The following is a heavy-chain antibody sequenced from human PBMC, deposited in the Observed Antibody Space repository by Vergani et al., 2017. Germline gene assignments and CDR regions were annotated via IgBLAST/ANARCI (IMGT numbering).Heavy chain of an antibody. CDR1: GGSFSGYY. Sequence: QVQLQESGPGLVKPSETLSLTCAVSGGSFSGYYWSWIRQPPGKGLEWIGEINYSGSTNYNPSLKSRVTISVDTSMNQFSLKLNSVTAANTAVYYCARPSGDRAMVVTGERKDGMEVGGQGTTVTGSS. J-gene: IGHJ6*02. CDR2: INYSGST. V-gene: IGHV4-34*01. CDR3: ARPSGDRAMVVTGERKDGMEV. D-gene: IGHD5-18*01.